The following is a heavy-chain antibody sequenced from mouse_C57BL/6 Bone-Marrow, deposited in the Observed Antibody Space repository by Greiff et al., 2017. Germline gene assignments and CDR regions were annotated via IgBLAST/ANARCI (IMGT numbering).Heavy chain of an antibody. D-gene: IGHD3-3*01. CDR3: ARDRDYYAMDY. J-gene: IGHJ4*01. CDR1: GFTFSSYA. CDR2: ISDGGSYT. V-gene: IGHV5-4*01. Sequence: DVKLQESGGGLVKPGGSLKLSCAASGFTFSSYAMSWVRQTPEKRLEWVATISDGGSYTYYPDNVKGRFTISRDNAKNNLYLQMSHLKSEDTAMYYCARDRDYYAMDYWGQGTSVTVSS.